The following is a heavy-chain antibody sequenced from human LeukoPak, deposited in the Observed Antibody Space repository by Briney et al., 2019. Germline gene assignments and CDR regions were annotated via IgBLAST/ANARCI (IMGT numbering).Heavy chain of an antibody. CDR1: GLTFSTYW. V-gene: IGHV3-7*01. CDR3: ARGRPDYYGSGTYYPYFYGLDV. CDR2: INQYGSEN. D-gene: IGHD3-10*01. J-gene: IGHJ6*02. Sequence: GGSLRLSCVASGLTFSTYWMTWVRQAPGKGLEWVANINQYGSENYYVDSVKGRFTISRDNAKNSLFLQMDSLRAEDTAMYYCARGRPDYYGSGTYYPYFYGLDVWGQGTTVTVSS.